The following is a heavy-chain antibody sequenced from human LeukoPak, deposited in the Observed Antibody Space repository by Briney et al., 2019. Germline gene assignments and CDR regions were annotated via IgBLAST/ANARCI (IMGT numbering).Heavy chain of an antibody. D-gene: IGHD3-22*01. CDR3: ARATNPLRYYDSSGYYGY. CDR1: GYTFTSYA. J-gene: IGHJ4*02. V-gene: IGHV1-3*01. Sequence: ASVKVSCKASGYTFTSYAMHWVRQAPGQRLEWMGWINAGNGNTKYSQKFQGRVTITRDTSASTAYMELSSLRSEDTAVYYCARATNPLRYYDSSGYYGYWGQGTLVTVSS. CDR2: INAGNGNT.